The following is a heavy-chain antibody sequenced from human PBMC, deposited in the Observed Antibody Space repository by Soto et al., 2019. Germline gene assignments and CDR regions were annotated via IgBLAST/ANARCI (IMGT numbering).Heavy chain of an antibody. CDR2: IILIFGTA. V-gene: IGHV1-69*13. Sequence: SVKVSCKASGGTFSSYAISWVRQAPGQGLEWMGGIILIFGTANYAQKFQGRVTITADESTSTAYMELSSLRSEDTAVYYCAVLDYGGNRWYFDLWGRGTLVTVSS. CDR1: GGTFSSYA. CDR3: AVLDYGGNRWYFDL. J-gene: IGHJ2*01. D-gene: IGHD4-17*01.